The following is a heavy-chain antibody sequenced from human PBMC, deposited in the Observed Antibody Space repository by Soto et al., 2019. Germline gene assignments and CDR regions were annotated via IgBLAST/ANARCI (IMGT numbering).Heavy chain of an antibody. J-gene: IGHJ3*02. CDR3: ARGDTPMITGMDSFDI. D-gene: IGHD5-18*01. Sequence: LRLSCAASGFTFSRYWMNWVRQAPGKGLEWVANIKQDGTEKNYVDSVKGRFTISRDNARKSLYLQMDSLRAEDTAVYFCARGDTPMITGMDSFDIWGQGTMVTVSS. CDR2: IKQDGTEK. V-gene: IGHV3-7*01. CDR1: GFTFSRYW.